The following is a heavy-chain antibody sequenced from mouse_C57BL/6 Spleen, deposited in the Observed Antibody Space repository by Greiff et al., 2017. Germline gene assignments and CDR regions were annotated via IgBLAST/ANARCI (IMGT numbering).Heavy chain of an antibody. J-gene: IGHJ3*01. V-gene: IGHV1-82*01. CDR2: ICPGDGDT. CDR3: ARSDYSKPAWCAY. D-gene: IGHD2-5*01. CDR1: GYAFSSSW. Sequence: QVQLQQSGPELVKPGASVKISCKASGYAFSSSWMNWVKQRPGKGLEWIGRICPGDGDTNYTGKFKGKATLTADNSSSTAYMHLSSLTSEDAAVYCGARSDYSKPAWCAYWGQGTLVTV.